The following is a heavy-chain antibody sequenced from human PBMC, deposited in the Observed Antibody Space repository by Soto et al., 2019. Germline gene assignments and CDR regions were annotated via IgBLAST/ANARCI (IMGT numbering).Heavy chain of an antibody. D-gene: IGHD3-10*01. Sequence: SETLSLTCAVYGGSFSGYYWSWIRQPPGKGLEWIGEINHSGSTNYNPSLKSRVTISVDTSKNQFSLKLSSVTAADTAVYYCARGGYYYGSGSYNWFDPWGQGTLVTVSS. V-gene: IGHV4-34*01. CDR2: INHSGST. CDR1: GGSFSGYY. J-gene: IGHJ5*02. CDR3: ARGGYYYGSGSYNWFDP.